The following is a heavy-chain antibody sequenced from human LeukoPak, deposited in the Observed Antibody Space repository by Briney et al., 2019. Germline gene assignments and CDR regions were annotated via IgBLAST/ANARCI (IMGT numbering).Heavy chain of an antibody. CDR1: GFTISNYW. D-gene: IGHD6-13*01. V-gene: IGHV3-74*01. CDR3: ARAQPLDY. Sequence: GGSLRLSCAVSGFTISNYWMSWVRQAPGQGLVWVSRINSDGSSTSYADSVKGRFTISRDNAKNTLYLQMNSLRAEDTAVYYCARAQPLDYWGQGTLVTVSS. CDR2: INSDGSST. J-gene: IGHJ4*02.